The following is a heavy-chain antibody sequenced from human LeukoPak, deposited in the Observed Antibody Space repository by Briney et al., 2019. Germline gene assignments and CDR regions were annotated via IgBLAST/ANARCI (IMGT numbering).Heavy chain of an antibody. Sequence: EASVKVSCKASGYTFTGYYMHWVRQAPGQGLEWMGRINPNSGGTNYAQKFQGRVTMTRDTSISTAYMELSRLRSDDTAVYYCASQRHRITIFGVVTAPFDPWGQGTLVTVSS. CDR3: ASQRHRITIFGVVTAPFDP. J-gene: IGHJ5*02. CDR2: INPNSGGT. V-gene: IGHV1-2*06. CDR1: GYTFTGYY. D-gene: IGHD3-3*01.